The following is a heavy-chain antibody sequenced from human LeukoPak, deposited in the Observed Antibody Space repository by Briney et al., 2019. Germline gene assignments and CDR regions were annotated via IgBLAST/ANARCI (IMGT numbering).Heavy chain of an antibody. J-gene: IGHJ5*02. CDR3: ARGGYYGSGNDFRFDP. Sequence: SETLSLTCTVSGGSISSTTYYWDWIRQPPGKGLEWIGTIYYSGSTYYNPSLKSRVTISVDTSKNRFSLKLSSVTAADTAVYYCARGGYYGSGNDFRFDPWGQGTLVTVSS. CDR2: IYYSGST. V-gene: IGHV4-39*07. D-gene: IGHD3-10*01. CDR1: GGSISSTTYY.